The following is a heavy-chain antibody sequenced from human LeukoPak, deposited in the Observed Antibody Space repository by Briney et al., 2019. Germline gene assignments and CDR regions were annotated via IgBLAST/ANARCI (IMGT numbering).Heavy chain of an antibody. D-gene: IGHD3-22*01. CDR3: TTDPALYYYDSSGRYFDY. Sequence: GGSLRLSXAASGFTFSSYAMSWVRQAPGKGLEWVGRIKSKTDGGTTDYAAPVKGRFTISRDDSINTLYLQMNSLKTEDTAVYYCTTDPALYYYDSSGRYFDYWGQGTLVTVSS. V-gene: IGHV3-15*01. J-gene: IGHJ4*02. CDR2: IKSKTDGGTT. CDR1: GFTFSSYA.